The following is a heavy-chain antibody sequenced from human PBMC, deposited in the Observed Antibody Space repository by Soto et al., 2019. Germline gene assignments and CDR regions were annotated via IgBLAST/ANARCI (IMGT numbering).Heavy chain of an antibody. J-gene: IGHJ6*02. CDR1: GYIFVNYG. V-gene: IGHV1-18*01. Sequence: QVQLVQSGDEVKKPGASVKVSCKASGYIFVNYGIACVRQAPGQGLEWMGWISPYTGNTHSATKVQGRLTMTTDTSTSTASMDLGSLTSDDTAVYYCVMVDNYVTPTPQDVWGQGTTVTVSS. CDR3: VMVDNYVTPTPQDV. CDR2: ISPYTGNT. D-gene: IGHD3-16*01.